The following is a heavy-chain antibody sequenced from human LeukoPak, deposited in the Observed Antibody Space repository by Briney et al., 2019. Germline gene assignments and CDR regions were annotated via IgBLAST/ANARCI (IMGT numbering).Heavy chain of an antibody. CDR1: GGSFSGYY. CDR3: ASATGYYYDSSGYYYYYYMDV. D-gene: IGHD3-22*01. CDR2: INHIGST. V-gene: IGHV4-34*01. J-gene: IGHJ6*03. Sequence: KPSETLSLTCAVYGGSFSGYYWSWIRQPPGKGLEWIGEINHIGSTNYNPSLKSRVTISVDTSKNQFSLKLSSVTAADTAVYYCASATGYYYDSSGYYYYYYMDVWGKGTTVTVSS.